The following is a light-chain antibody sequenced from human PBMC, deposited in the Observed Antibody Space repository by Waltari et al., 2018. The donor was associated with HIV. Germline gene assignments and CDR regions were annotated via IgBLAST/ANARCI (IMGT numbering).Light chain of an antibody. CDR2: GAS. V-gene: IGKV3-20*01. Sequence: EIVLTQSPGTLSLSPGERVTLFCRASESVTSSYLAWYQQKPGQAPRLLIYGASSRATGIPDRFSGSGSGTDFTLTISRLEPEDFAVYYCQQSGTSRRTFGQGTKVEIK. CDR3: QQSGTSRRT. J-gene: IGKJ1*01. CDR1: ESVTSSY.